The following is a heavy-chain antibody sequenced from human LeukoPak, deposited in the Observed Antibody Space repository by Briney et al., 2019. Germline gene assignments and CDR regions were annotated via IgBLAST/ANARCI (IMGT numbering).Heavy chain of an antibody. CDR3: ARWYCNRGTCYYLDY. Sequence: SETLSLTCAVSGGSISTYYWSWIRQSPGRGLEYIGHSYYNGRTNYNPSLKSRVTISVDTSRNQFSLKLNSVTAADTAVYFCARWYCNRGTCYYLDYWGQGTLVTVSS. V-gene: IGHV4-59*01. CDR1: GGSISTYY. D-gene: IGHD2-21*02. CDR2: SYYNGRT. J-gene: IGHJ4*02.